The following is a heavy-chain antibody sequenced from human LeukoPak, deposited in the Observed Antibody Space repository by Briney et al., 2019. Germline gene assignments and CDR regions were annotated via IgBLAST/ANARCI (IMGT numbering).Heavy chain of an antibody. CDR3: ARQATVKGYMDV. CDR2: IHPGDSDT. Sequence: GESLKISCKGSGYSFTTYWIAWVRQMPGKGLGWMGIIHPGDSDTRYSPSFQGQVTISADKSISTAYLQWSSLKASDSAMYYCARQATVKGYMDVWGKGTTVTVSS. J-gene: IGHJ6*03. D-gene: IGHD4-17*01. CDR1: GYSFTTYW. V-gene: IGHV5-51*01.